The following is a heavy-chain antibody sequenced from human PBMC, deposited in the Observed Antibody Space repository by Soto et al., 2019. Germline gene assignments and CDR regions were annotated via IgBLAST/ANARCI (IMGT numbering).Heavy chain of an antibody. CDR1: GFSLSTSGMC. V-gene: IGHV2-70*01. CDR3: ARIPTRYGDYGGAFDY. J-gene: IGHJ4*02. CDR2: IDWDDDK. D-gene: IGHD4-17*01. Sequence: GSGPTLVNPTQTLTLTCTFSGFSLSTSGMCVSWIRQPPGKALEWLALIDWDDDKYYSTSLKTRLTISKDTSKNQVVLTMTNMDPVDTATHYCARIPTRYGDYGGAFDYWGQGTLVTVSS.